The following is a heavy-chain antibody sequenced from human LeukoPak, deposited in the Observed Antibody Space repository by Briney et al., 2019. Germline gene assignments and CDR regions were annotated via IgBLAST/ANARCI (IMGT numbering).Heavy chain of an antibody. Sequence: GSLTLSCVASGFTFGNYAMSWIRQPPGKGLEWIGYISYSGNTNYNPSLKSRVTISVDTSKNQFSLKLSSVTAADTAVYYCAFSFDFWSGYYFDWGQGTLVTVSS. CDR1: GFTFGNYA. D-gene: IGHD3-3*01. CDR3: AFSFDFWSGYYFD. V-gene: IGHV4-59*01. J-gene: IGHJ4*02. CDR2: ISYSGNT.